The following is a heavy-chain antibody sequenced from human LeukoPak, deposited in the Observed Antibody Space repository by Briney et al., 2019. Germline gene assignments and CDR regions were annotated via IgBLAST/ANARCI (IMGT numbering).Heavy chain of an antibody. CDR1: GGSISSSNW. D-gene: IGHD5-18*01. Sequence: PSETLSLTCAVSGGSISSSNWWSWVRQPPGKGLEWIGEIYHSGSTNYNPSLKSRVTISVDKSKNQFSLKLSSVTAADTAVYYCAARIQLFQPFDYWGQGTLVTVSS. CDR3: AARIQLFQPFDY. J-gene: IGHJ4*02. CDR2: IYHSGST. V-gene: IGHV4-4*02.